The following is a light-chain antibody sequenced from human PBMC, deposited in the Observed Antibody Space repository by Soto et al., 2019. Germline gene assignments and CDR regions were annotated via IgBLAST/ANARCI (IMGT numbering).Light chain of an antibody. V-gene: IGLV2-14*01. CDR2: EVS. Sequence: QSVLTQPASVSGSPGQSITISCTGTSSDVGNYKYVSWYQQHPGKAPKLIIYEVSNRPSGVSDRFSGSKSGNTASLTISGLQAEDETDYYCLSYTSSGTYVFGTRTKLTVL. CDR1: SSDVGNYKY. CDR3: LSYTSSGTYV. J-gene: IGLJ1*01.